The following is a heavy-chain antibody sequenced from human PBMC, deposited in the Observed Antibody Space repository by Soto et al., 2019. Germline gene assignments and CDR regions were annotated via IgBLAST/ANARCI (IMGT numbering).Heavy chain of an antibody. CDR2: IIPILGIA. Sequence: QVQLVQSGAEVKKPGSSVKVSCKASGGTFSSYTISWVRQAPGQGLEWMGRIIPILGIANYAQKFQGRVTITADKYTSTAYMELRSLRSEDTAVYYCARELGAEGQNRFDPWGQGTLVTVSS. V-gene: IGHV1-69*08. CDR1: GGTFSSYT. J-gene: IGHJ5*02. D-gene: IGHD1-26*01. CDR3: ARELGAEGQNRFDP.